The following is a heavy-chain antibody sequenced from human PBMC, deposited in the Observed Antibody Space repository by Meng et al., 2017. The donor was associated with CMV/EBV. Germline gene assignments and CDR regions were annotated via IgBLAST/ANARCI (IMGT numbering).Heavy chain of an antibody. Sequence: LGQAGAVVTRPRPSVTVACKASGGTFRSYDISWVRQAPGQGLEWMGGIIPIFGTANYAQKFQGRVTITADESTSTAYMELSSLRSEDTAVYYCARGVIEMATRVGLRYWGQGTLVTVSS. CDR2: IIPIFGTA. D-gene: IGHD5-24*01. CDR3: ARGVIEMATRVGLRY. J-gene: IGHJ4*02. V-gene: IGHV1-69*01. CDR1: GGTFRSYD.